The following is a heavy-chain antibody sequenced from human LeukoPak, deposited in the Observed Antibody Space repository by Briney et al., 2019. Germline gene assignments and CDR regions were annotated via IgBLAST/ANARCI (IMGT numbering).Heavy chain of an antibody. CDR1: GYTFTGYY. V-gene: IGHV1-18*04. Sequence: ASVKVSCKASGYTFTGYYMHWVRQAPGQGLEWMGWISAYNGNTNYAQKLQGRVTMTTDTSTSTAYMELRSLRSDDTAVYYCARERPYSSSWYERGWFDPWGQGTLVTVSS. CDR3: ARERPYSSSWYERGWFDP. CDR2: ISAYNGNT. J-gene: IGHJ5*02. D-gene: IGHD6-13*01.